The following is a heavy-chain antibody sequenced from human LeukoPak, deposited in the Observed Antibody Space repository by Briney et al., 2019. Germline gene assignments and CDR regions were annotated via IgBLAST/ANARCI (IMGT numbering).Heavy chain of an antibody. J-gene: IGHJ5*02. D-gene: IGHD5-24*01. V-gene: IGHV1-69*04. CDR3: AKVEMATTGGGFDP. CDR1: GGTFSSYA. CDR2: IIPIFGKA. Sequence: ASVKVSCKASGGTFSSYAISWVRQAPGQGLEWMGRIIPIFGKANYAQKFQGRVTITADKSTSTAYMELSSLRSEDTAVYYCAKVEMATTGGGFDPWGQGTLVTVSS.